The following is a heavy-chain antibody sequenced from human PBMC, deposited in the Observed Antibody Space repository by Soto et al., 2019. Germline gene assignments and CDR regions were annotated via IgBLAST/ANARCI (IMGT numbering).Heavy chain of an antibody. Sequence: SETLSLTCTVSGGSISVYYWTWIRQPPGKELEWIGYISYTGSTNYNPSLKSRVAIPVDTSKNQFSLKLSSVTAADTAVYYCAREGYSSSWYLAGAFDLWGQGTMVTVSS. J-gene: IGHJ3*01. D-gene: IGHD6-13*01. CDR2: ISYTGST. CDR1: GGSISVYY. V-gene: IGHV4-59*01. CDR3: AREGYSSSWYLAGAFDL.